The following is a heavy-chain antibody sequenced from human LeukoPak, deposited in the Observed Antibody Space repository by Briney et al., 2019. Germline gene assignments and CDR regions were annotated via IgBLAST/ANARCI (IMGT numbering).Heavy chain of an antibody. CDR1: GFTFSTYT. CDR3: AIDPNWGIHY. Sequence: GGSLKLSCAASGFTFSTYTMYWVRQPPGKGLEWVSIIGGSGGDIHYADSVKGRFTISRDNSKNTLYLQMNSLRVEDTAIYYCAIDPNWGIHYWGQGVLVTVSS. CDR2: IGGSGGDI. D-gene: IGHD7-27*01. J-gene: IGHJ4*02. V-gene: IGHV3-23*01.